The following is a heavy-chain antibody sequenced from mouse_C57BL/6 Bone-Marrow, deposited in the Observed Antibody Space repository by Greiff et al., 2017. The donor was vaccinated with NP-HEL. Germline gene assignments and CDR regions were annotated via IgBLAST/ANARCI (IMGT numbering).Heavy chain of an antibody. Sequence: EVMLVESGGALVKPGGSLKLSCAASGFTFSSYTMSWVRQTPDTRLVWVATISSGGSYTYYPDSVKGRFTISRDNAKNTLYLQMSSLKSEDTAMYYCARHGYSIDFEYWGQGTPLTVSA. V-gene: IGHV5-6*01. D-gene: IGHD1-2*01. J-gene: IGHJ2*01. CDR2: ISSGGSYT. CDR1: GFTFSSYT. CDR3: ARHGYSIDFEY.